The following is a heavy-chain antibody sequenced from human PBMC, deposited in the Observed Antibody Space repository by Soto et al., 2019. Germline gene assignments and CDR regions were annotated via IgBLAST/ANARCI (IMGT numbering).Heavy chain of an antibody. Sequence: GSLRLSCAASGFTFSSYSMNWVRQAPGKGLEWVSSISSSSSYIYYADSVKGRFTISRDNAKNSLYLQMNSLRAEDTAVYYCATDWYCSGGSCYPFDYWGQGTLVTVSS. D-gene: IGHD2-15*01. V-gene: IGHV3-21*01. CDR1: GFTFSSYS. J-gene: IGHJ4*02. CDR3: ATDWYCSGGSCYPFDY. CDR2: ISSSSSYI.